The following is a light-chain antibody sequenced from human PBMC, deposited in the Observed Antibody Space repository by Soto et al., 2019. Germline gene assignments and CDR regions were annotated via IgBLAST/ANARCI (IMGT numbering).Light chain of an antibody. CDR2: TNT. V-gene: IGLV1-44*01. CDR3: AAWDDSLNAFYV. CDR1: SSNVGGNP. J-gene: IGLJ1*01. Sequence: QSALTQPPSASGTPGQRVTISCSGSSSNVGGNPVNWYQHVPTTAPKLLIYTNTQRPSGVPDRFSGSKSGTSASLAISGLQSEDEADYYCAAWDDSLNAFYVFGTGTKVTVL.